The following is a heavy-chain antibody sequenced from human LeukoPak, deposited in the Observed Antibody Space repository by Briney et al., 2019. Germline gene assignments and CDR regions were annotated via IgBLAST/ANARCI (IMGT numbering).Heavy chain of an antibody. Sequence: SGTLSLTCAVSGGSISSSNWWSWVRQPPGKGLEWIGEIYHSGSTNYNPSLKSRVTISVDKSKNQFSLKLSSVTAADTAVYYCATCGTAAHWYFDLWGRGTLVTVSS. CDR1: GGSISSSNW. CDR2: IYHSGST. V-gene: IGHV4-4*02. D-gene: IGHD1-26*01. CDR3: ATCGTAAHWYFDL. J-gene: IGHJ2*01.